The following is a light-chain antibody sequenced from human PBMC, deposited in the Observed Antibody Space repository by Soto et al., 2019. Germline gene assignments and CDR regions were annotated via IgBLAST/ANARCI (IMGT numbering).Light chain of an antibody. J-gene: IGLJ1*01. CDR1: TSNILRNY. CDR2: MND. CDR3: ASWDDSLSGYV. Sequence: QSVLTQPPSASGNPGQRLTISCSGSTSNILRNYVYWYRQPPGTAPRLLISMNDQRPSGVPDRFSGSKSGTSASLAISGLRSEDEADYYCASWDDSLSGYVFGTGTKVTVL. V-gene: IGLV1-47*01.